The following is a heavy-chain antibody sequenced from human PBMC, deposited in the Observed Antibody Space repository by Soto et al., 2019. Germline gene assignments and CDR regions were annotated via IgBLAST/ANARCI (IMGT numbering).Heavy chain of an antibody. Sequence: NPSETLSLTCTVSGGSISSGGYYWSWIRQHPGKGLEWIGYIYYSGSTYYNPSLKSRVTISVDTSKNQFSLKLSSVTAADTAVYYCARGITIFGVVTSYYFDYWGQGTLVTVSS. D-gene: IGHD3-3*01. J-gene: IGHJ4*02. CDR3: ARGITIFGVVTSYYFDY. CDR1: GGSISSGGYY. CDR2: IYYSGST. V-gene: IGHV4-31*03.